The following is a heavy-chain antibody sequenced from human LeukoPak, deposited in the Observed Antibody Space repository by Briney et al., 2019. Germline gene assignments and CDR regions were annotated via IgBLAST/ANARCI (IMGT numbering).Heavy chain of an antibody. CDR3: AKDLAISA. CDR2: ISYDGSNK. D-gene: IGHD3-3*01. CDR1: GFTFSSYG. V-gene: IGHV3-30*18. Sequence: GGSLRLSCAASGFTFSSYGMHWVRQAPGKGLEWVAVISYDGSNKYYADSVKGRFTVSRDNSKNTLYLQMNSLRAEDTAVYYCAKDLAISAWGQGTLVTVSS. J-gene: IGHJ5*02.